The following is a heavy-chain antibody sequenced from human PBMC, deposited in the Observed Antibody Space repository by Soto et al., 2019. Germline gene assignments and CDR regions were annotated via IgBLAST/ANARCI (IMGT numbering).Heavy chain of an antibody. J-gene: IGHJ6*02. CDR2: IYYSGSN. V-gene: IGHV4-59*01. D-gene: IGHD3-10*01. Sequence: QVQLQESGPGLVKPSETLSLTCTVSGGSISSYYWRWIRQPPGKGLEWIGSIYYSGSNNYNPSLKSRVTISVDTSKNRFSLRLSSVAAADTAVYYCARLLGALHRYYYCCGMDVWGQGTTVTVSS. CDR1: GGSISSYY. CDR3: ARLLGALHRYYYCCGMDV.